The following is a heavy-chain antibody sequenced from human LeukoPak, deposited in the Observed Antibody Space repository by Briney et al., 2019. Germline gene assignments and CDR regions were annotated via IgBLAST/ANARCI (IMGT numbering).Heavy chain of an antibody. CDR2: ISGSDGST. CDR1: RYTLTTYG. CDR3: ASGSITMIRGVVYYYYGLDV. V-gene: IGHV1-18*01. J-gene: IGHJ6*02. Sequence: GASVKGSCKASRYTLTTYGVSWVRQAPRQGLEWMGWISGSDGSTRYAQQLQGRITMTKDTSTSTAYMELRSLRSDDTAIYYCASGSITMIRGVVYYYYGLDVWGQGTTVTVSS. D-gene: IGHD3-10*01.